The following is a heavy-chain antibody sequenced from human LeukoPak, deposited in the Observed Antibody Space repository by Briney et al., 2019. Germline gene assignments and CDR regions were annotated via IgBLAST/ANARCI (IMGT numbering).Heavy chain of an antibody. D-gene: IGHD3-10*01. CDR1: GGTFSSYV. Sequence: ASVKVSCKASGGTFSSYVITWVRQAPGQGLEWMGRIIPMLDIQNYAQKFQGRVTITADKSTSTAYMELSSLRSEDTAVYYCASERGATQYFDYWGQGTLVTVSS. CDR2: IIPMLDIQ. J-gene: IGHJ4*02. CDR3: ASERGATQYFDY. V-gene: IGHV1-69*04.